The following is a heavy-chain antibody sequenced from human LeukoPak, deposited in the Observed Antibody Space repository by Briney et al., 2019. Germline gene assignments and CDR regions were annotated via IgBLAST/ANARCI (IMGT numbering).Heavy chain of an antibody. CDR3: AKDRDTMVRGASDY. CDR1: GFTFEDYG. CDR2: ISWIGGST. J-gene: IGHJ4*02. V-gene: IGHV3-20*04. D-gene: IGHD3-10*01. Sequence: GGSLRLSCAASGFTFEDYGMNWVRQAPGKGLEWVSGISWIGGSTAYADSVKGRFTISRDNAKYSLYLQMDNLRAEDTAVYYCAKDRDTMVRGASDYWGQGTLVTVSS.